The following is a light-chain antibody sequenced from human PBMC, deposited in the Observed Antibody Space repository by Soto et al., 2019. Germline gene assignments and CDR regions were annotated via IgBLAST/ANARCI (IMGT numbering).Light chain of an antibody. J-gene: IGLJ3*02. V-gene: IGLV2-23*02. CDR1: TSDVGIYNL. CDR3: SSYAGSRGV. Sequence: QSALTQPASVSGSPGQSITISCSGTTSDVGIYNLVSWYQQHPGKAPKLVIYEVDKRPSGVSNRFSGSRSGNTASLPISGLQSEDEADYYCSSYAGSRGVFGGGTKLTVL. CDR2: EVD.